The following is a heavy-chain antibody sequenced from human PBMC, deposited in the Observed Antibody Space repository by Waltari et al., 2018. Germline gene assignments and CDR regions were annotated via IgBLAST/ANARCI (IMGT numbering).Heavy chain of an antibody. CDR3: ARAWRMDTANY. V-gene: IGHV1-69*02. Sequence: QVQLVQSGAEVKKPGSSVKVSCKASGGTFSSYTINWVRQAPGQGLEWMGRIIPSLGIANYVQKFQGRVTMTTDTSTSTAYMELRSLRSDDTAVYYCARAWRMDTANYWGQGTLVTVSS. J-gene: IGHJ4*02. CDR2: IIPSLGIA. D-gene: IGHD5-18*01. CDR1: GGTFSSYT.